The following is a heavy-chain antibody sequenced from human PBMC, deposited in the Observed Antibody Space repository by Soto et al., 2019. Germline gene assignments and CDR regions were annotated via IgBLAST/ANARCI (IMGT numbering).Heavy chain of an antibody. V-gene: IGHV3-23*01. Sequence: GGSLRLSCAASGFTFSINAMSWVRQAPGKGLEWVSTISGSGDSTHLADSVKGRFTISRDNSRNTLYLQLNSLRAEDTAVYYCAKTKTPSASYGDYDHWGQGTLVTVSS. CDR3: AKTKTPSASYGDYDH. J-gene: IGHJ5*02. CDR1: GFTFSINA. CDR2: ISGSGDST. D-gene: IGHD4-17*01.